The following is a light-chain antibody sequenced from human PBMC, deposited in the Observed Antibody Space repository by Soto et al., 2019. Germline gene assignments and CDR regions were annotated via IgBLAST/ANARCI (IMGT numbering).Light chain of an antibody. J-gene: IGLJ1*01. CDR3: QVWDSSSDHYV. CDR1: NVGIKS. CDR2: DDF. Sequence: SYELTQPPSVSVAPGQTARIACGGNNVGIKSVHWYQQKPGQAPVLVVYDDFDRPSGIPERFSGSNSGNTATLTISRVEAGDEADYYCQVWDSSSDHYVFGNGTKV. V-gene: IGLV3-21*02.